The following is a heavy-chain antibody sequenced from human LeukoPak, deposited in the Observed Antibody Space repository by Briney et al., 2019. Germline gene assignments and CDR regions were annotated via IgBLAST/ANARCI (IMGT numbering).Heavy chain of an antibody. V-gene: IGHV4-34*01. CDR2: INHSGST. Sequence: PSETLSLTCAVYGGSFSGYYWSWIRQPPGKGLEWIGEINHSGSTNYNPSLKSRVTISVDTSKNQFSLKLSSVTAADTAVYYCERGNWLLDYWGQGTLVTVSS. D-gene: IGHD3-22*01. CDR1: GGSFSGYY. J-gene: IGHJ4*02. CDR3: ERGNWLLDY.